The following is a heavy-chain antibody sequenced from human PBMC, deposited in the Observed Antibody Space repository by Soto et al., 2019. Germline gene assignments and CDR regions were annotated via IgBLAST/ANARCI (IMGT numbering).Heavy chain of an antibody. V-gene: IGHV3-30*18. CDR2: ISYDGTNK. CDR1: GFTFSTYG. D-gene: IGHD3-3*01. CDR3: ANTRITTCGVVVHSFYYSAMDV. Sequence: QVQLVESGGGVVQPGRSLRLSCAASGFTFSTYGMHWVRQAPGTGLEWVAVISYDGTNKYYADSVKGRFTISRDNSENTLYRQLNSLRAEDTAVYYCANTRITTCGVVVHSFYYSAMDVWGQGTTFTVSS. J-gene: IGHJ6*02.